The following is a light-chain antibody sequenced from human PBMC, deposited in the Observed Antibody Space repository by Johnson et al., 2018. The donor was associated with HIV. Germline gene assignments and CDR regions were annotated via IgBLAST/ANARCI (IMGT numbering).Light chain of an antibody. CDR3: GTWDSSLSAYV. Sequence: QSVLTQPPSVSAAPGQKVTISFSGSSSNIGNNYVSWYQQLPGTAPKLLIYDNNKRPSGIPDRFSGSKSGTSATLGITGLQTGDEADYYCGTWDSSLSAYVCGTGTKVTVL. CDR2: DNN. V-gene: IGLV1-51*01. J-gene: IGLJ1*01. CDR1: SSNIGNNY.